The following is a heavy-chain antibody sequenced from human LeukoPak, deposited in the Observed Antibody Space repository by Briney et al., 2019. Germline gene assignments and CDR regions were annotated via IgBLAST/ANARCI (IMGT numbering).Heavy chain of an antibody. CDR2: ISSSGSTI. CDR3: ARAGNRDAFDI. CDR1: GFTFSSYE. V-gene: IGHV3-48*03. Sequence: PGGSLRLSCAASGFTFSSYEMNWVRQAPGKGLEWVPYISSSGSTIYYADSVKGRFTISRDNAKNSLYLQMNSLRAEDTAVYYCARAGNRDAFDIWGQGTMVTVSS. D-gene: IGHD2/OR15-2a*01. J-gene: IGHJ3*02.